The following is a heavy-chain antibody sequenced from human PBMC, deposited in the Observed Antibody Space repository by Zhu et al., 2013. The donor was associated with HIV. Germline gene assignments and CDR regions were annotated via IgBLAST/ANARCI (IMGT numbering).Heavy chain of an antibody. CDR2: ITPNSGST. J-gene: IGHJ4*02. CDR1: GYAFSGYF. V-gene: IGHV1-46*01. CDR3: AREGYYFDY. Sequence: QVHLVQSGAEVRKPGTSVKVSCQSSGYAFSGYFLHWVRQAPGQGLEWMAIITPNSGSTTYAQKFQGRVTMTRDTSTSTVYMELSSLRSEDTAVYYCAREGYYFDYWGQGTLVTVSS.